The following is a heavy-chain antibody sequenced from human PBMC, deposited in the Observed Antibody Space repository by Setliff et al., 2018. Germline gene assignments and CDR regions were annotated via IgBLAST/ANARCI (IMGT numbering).Heavy chain of an antibody. CDR3: AVNSGYDTSYARFDY. Sequence: SVKVSCKASGFTFTTSAVQWVRQARGQRLGWIGWIVVGSVSTNYAQKFQDRAIITRDMPTSTVYMELSSLRSEDTAVYYCAVNSGYDTSYARFDYWGQGTLVTVSS. V-gene: IGHV1-58*01. D-gene: IGHD5-12*01. CDR1: GFTFTTSA. J-gene: IGHJ4*02. CDR2: IVVGSVST.